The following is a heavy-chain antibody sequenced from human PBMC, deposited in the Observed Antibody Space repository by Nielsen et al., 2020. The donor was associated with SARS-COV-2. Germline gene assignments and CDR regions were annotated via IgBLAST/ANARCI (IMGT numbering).Heavy chain of an antibody. CDR2: INSDGSST. D-gene: IGHD2-21*01. V-gene: IGHV3-74*01. J-gene: IGHJ6*02. CDR1: GFSFDDYA. CDR3: ALIPSRRDYFYYGMDV. Sequence: GESLKISCAASGFSFDDYAMHWVRQAPGKGLVWVSRINSDGSSTSYADSVKGRFTISRDNAKNSLYLQMNSLRAEDTALYYCALIPSRRDYFYYGMDVWGQGTTVTVSS.